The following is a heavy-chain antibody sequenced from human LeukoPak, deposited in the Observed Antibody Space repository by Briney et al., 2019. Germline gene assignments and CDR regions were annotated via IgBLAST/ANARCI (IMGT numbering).Heavy chain of an antibody. D-gene: IGHD5-18*01. Sequence: GASVKVSCKASGGTFSSYAISWVRQAPGQGLEWMGGIIPIFGTANYAQKFQGRVTITADESTSTAYMELSSLRSEDTAVDYCARGYSYGHKGRYYFDYWGQGTLVTVSS. CDR1: GGTFSSYA. V-gene: IGHV1-69*13. J-gene: IGHJ4*02. CDR2: IIPIFGTA. CDR3: ARGYSYGHKGRYYFDY.